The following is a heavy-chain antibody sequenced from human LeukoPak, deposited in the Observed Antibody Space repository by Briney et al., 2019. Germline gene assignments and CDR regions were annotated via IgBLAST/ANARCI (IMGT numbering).Heavy chain of an antibody. Sequence: GESLKISCKGSGYSFTSYWIGWVRQMPGKGLEWMGIIYPDDSDTRYSPSFQGQVTISADKSISTAYLQWSSLKASDTAMYYCARYGYCSGGSCYSEAFDVWGQGTMVTVSS. D-gene: IGHD2-15*01. CDR3: ARYGYCSGGSCYSEAFDV. CDR2: IYPDDSDT. V-gene: IGHV5-51*01. CDR1: GYSFTSYW. J-gene: IGHJ3*01.